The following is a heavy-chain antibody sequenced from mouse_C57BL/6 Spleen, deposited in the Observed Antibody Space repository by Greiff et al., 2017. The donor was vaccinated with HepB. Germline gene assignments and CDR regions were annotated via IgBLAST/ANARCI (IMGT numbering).Heavy chain of an antibody. D-gene: IGHD2-2*01. Sequence: QVQLKESGPELVKPGASVKISCKASGYAFSSSWMNWVKQRPGKGLEWIGRIYPGDGDTNYNGKFKGKATLTADKSSSTAYMQLSSLTSEDSAVYFCARAGGYPWFAYWGQGTLVTVSA. CDR3: ARAGGYPWFAY. V-gene: IGHV1-82*01. CDR2: IYPGDGDT. CDR1: GYAFSSSW. J-gene: IGHJ3*01.